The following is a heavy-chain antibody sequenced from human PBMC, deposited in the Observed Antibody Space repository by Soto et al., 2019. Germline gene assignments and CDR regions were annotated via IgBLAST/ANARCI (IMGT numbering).Heavy chain of an antibody. J-gene: IGHJ4*01. CDR2: IHYSGST. V-gene: IGHV4-31*03. CDR1: GGSISNGVYY. Sequence: PSETLSLTCTVSGGSISNGVYYWNWVRHHPGKGLEWIGYIHYSGSTWYNPSLESRVTISVDTSKDQFSLKLRSVTAADTAVYYCARVRGSGSYAAYYFDSWGQATLVTVSS. CDR3: ARVRGSGSYAAYYFDS. D-gene: IGHD3-10*01.